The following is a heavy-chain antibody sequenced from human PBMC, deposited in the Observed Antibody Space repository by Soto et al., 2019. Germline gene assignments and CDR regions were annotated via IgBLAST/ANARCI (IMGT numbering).Heavy chain of an antibody. V-gene: IGHV3-30*04. D-gene: IGHD3-22*01. CDR1: GFTFSSYA. CDR2: ISYDGSNK. J-gene: IGHJ4*02. Sequence: ESGGGVVQPGRSLRLSCAASGFTFSSYAMHWVRQAPGKGLEWVAVISYDGSNKYYADSVKGRFTISRDNSKNTLYLQMNSLRAEDTAVYYCAKDLDSGYCDYWGQGTLVTVSS. CDR3: AKDLDSGYCDY.